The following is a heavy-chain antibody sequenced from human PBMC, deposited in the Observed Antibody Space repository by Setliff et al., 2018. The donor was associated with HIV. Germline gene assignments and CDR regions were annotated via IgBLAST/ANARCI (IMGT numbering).Heavy chain of an antibody. J-gene: IGHJ3*02. CDR2: IYYSGST. Sequence: ASETLSLTCTVSGGSIVRYYWTWIRQPPGKGLEWIGYIYYSGSTNYNPSLKSRVIISVDTSKMQFSLRLRSVTAADTAMYYCARLLQGSNYAFDIWGQGTMVTVSS. D-gene: IGHD4-4*01. CDR1: GGSIVRYY. CDR3: ARLLQGSNYAFDI. V-gene: IGHV4-59*08.